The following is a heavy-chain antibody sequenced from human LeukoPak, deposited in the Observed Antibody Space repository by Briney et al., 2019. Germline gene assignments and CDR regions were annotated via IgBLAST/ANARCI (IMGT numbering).Heavy chain of an antibody. CDR2: VYYSGST. CDR1: GGSISSYY. D-gene: IGHD4-17*01. J-gene: IGHJ4*02. CDR3: AGYYGDYGRAYYFDY. V-gene: IGHV4-59*01. Sequence: SETLSLTCAVSGGSISSYYWSWTRQPPGKGLEWIGYVYYSGSTNCNPSLKSRVTISVDTSKNQFSLKLSSVTAADTAVYYCAGYYGDYGRAYYFDYWGQGTLVTVSS.